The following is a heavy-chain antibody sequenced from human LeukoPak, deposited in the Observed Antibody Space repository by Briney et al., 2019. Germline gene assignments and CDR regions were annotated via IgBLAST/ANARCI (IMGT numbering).Heavy chain of an antibody. J-gene: IGHJ4*02. CDR2: ISGSGGTT. V-gene: IGHV3-23*01. Sequence: GGSLRLSCAASGFTFSSYGMHWVRQAPGKGLEWVSVISGSGGTTYYADSVKGRFTISRDNSKDTLYLQMNSLRAEDTAVYYCAKGHRSSTTCYHEYWGQGTLVTVSS. CDR3: AKGHRSSTTCYHEY. CDR1: GFTFSSYG. D-gene: IGHD2-2*01.